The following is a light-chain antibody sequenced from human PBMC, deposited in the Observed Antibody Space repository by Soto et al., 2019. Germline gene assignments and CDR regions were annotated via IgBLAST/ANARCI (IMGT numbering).Light chain of an antibody. J-gene: IGKJ1*01. CDR2: DVS. V-gene: IGKV1-5*01. CDR1: QGISSW. Sequence: IQMTQSPSSLSASVGDRVTITCRASQGISSWLAWYQQKPGKAPKLLIYDVSSLESGVPSRFSGSGSGTEFTLTISSLQPDDFATYYCQQYNSYTWTFGQGTKVDIK. CDR3: QQYNSYTWT.